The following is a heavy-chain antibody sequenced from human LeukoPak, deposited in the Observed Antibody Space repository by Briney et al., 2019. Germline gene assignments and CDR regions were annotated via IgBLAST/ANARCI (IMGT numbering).Heavy chain of an antibody. J-gene: IGHJ4*02. CDR2: IYYSGST. V-gene: IGHV4-39*01. CDR3: ARHPGLAHPNFDY. D-gene: IGHD6-19*01. CDR1: GGSISGSYH. Sequence: SETQSLTCTVSGGSISGSYHWGWIRQPPGKGLEWIGSIYYSGSTYYNPSLKSRVTISVDTSKNQFSLKLSSVIAADTAVYYCARHPGLAHPNFDYWGQGTLVTVSS.